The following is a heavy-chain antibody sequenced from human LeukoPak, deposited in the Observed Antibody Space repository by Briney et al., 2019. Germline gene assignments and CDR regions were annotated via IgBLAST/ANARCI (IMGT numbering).Heavy chain of an antibody. Sequence: SGPAPVKPTQTLTLTCTLSGFSLSTSGMCVSWIRQPPGKALEWLARIDWDDDKYYNTSLKTRLTISKDTSKNQVVLTMTNMDPVDTATYYCARILSGGDYFDYWGQGTLVTVSS. CDR1: GFSLSTSGMC. CDR2: IDWDDDK. J-gene: IGHJ4*02. CDR3: ARILSGGDYFDY. V-gene: IGHV2-70*11. D-gene: IGHD7-27*01.